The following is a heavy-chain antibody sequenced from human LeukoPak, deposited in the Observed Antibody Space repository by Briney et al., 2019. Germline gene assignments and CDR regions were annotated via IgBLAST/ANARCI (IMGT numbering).Heavy chain of an antibody. V-gene: IGHV4-39*07. J-gene: IGHJ3*02. CDR2: IYYSGST. CDR1: GGSISSSSYY. D-gene: IGHD5-24*01. Sequence: SETLSLTCTVSGGSISSSSYYWGWIRQPPGKGLEWIGSIYYSGSTYYNPSLKSRVTISVDTSKNQFSLKLSSVTAADTAVYYCAREDGYNNTAQADGAFDIWGQGTMVTVSS. CDR3: AREDGYNNTAQADGAFDI.